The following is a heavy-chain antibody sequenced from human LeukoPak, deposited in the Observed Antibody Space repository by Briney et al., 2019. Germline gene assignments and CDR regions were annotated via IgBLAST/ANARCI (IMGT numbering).Heavy chain of an antibody. Sequence: GGSLTLSCAASGFTFSSYWMHWVRQAPGKGLEWVSSISSSSSYIYYADSVKGRFTISRDNAKNPLDLQMNSLRAEDTAVYYSAKGRGVFDIWGQGTMVTVSS. V-gene: IGHV3-21*01. CDR1: GFTFSSYW. CDR2: ISSSSSYI. J-gene: IGHJ3*02. D-gene: IGHD3-10*01. CDR3: AKGRGVFDI.